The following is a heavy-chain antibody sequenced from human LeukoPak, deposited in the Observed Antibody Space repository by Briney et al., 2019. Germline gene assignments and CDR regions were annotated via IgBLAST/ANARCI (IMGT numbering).Heavy chain of an antibody. CDR1: GGSISSYY. J-gene: IGHJ4*02. CDR3: ARDYSAYSSSWPLLFDY. D-gene: IGHD6-13*01. CDR2: IYTSGST. V-gene: IGHV4-4*07. Sequence: SETLSLTCTVSGGSISSYYWSWIRQPAGKGLEWIGRIYTSGSTNYNPSLKSRVTMSVDTSKNQFSLRLSSVTAADTAVYYCARDYSAYSSSWPLLFDYWGQGTLVTVSS.